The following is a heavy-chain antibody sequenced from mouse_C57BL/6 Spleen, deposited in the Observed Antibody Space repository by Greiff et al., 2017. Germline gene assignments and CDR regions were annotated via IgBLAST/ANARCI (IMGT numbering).Heavy chain of an antibody. D-gene: IGHD1-1*01. V-gene: IGHV1-9*01. J-gene: IGHJ3*01. CDR3: ARGVTTVPFAY. Sequence: QVQLKESGAELMKPGASVKLSCKATGYTFTGYWIEWVKQRPGHGLEWIGEILPGSGSTNYNEKFKGKATFTADPSSKTAYMQLSSLTTEDAAIYYCARGVTTVPFAYWGQGTLVTVSA. CDR1: GYTFTGYW. CDR2: ILPGSGST.